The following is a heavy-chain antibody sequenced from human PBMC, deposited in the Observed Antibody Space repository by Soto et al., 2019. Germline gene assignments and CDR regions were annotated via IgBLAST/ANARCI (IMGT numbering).Heavy chain of an antibody. V-gene: IGHV5-10-1*01. D-gene: IGHD5-12*01. CDR3: ARHMATRYYYGMDV. CDR1: GYSFTSYW. CDR2: IDPSDSYT. J-gene: IGHJ6*02. Sequence: HGESLKISCKGSGYSFTSYWISWVRQMPGKGLEWMGRIDPSDSYTNYSPSFQGHVTISADKSISTAYLQWSSLKASDTAMYYCARHMATRYYYGMDVWGQGTTVTVSS.